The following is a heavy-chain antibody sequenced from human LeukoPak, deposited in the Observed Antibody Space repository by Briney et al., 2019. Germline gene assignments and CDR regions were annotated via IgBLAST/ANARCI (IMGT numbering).Heavy chain of an antibody. CDR3: ARRAGSSSWYYFDY. CDR1: GGSFSGYY. J-gene: IGHJ4*02. D-gene: IGHD6-13*01. CDR2: INHSGST. V-gene: IGHV4-34*01. Sequence: SETLSLTCAVYGGSFSGYYWSWIRQPPGKGLEWIGEINHSGSTNYNPSLKSRVTISVDTSKNQFSLKLSSVTAADTAVYYCARRAGSSSWYYFDYWGQGTLVTVSS.